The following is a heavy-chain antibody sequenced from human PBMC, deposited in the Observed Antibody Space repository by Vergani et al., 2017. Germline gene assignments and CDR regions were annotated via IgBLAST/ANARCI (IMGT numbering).Heavy chain of an antibody. CDR3: ARGSRAALRANAFDI. V-gene: IGHV1-2*02. J-gene: IGHJ3*02. D-gene: IGHD2-15*01. Sequence: QVQLVQSGAEVKKPGASVKVSCKASEYTFTSYYMHWVRQAPGQGLEWMGWINPNSGGTNYAQKFQGRVTMTRDTSISTAYMELSSLRSEDTAVYYCARGSRAALRANAFDIWGQGTMVTVSS. CDR2: INPNSGGT. CDR1: EYTFTSYY.